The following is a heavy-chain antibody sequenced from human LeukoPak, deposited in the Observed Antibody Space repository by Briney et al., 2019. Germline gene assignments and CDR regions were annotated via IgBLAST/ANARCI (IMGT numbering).Heavy chain of an antibody. Sequence: GGSLRLSCAASGFAFSTYGMNWVRQAPGKGLEWVSFISSSGSTIYYALSVKGRFTISRDNAKNSLYLQMNSLRAEDTGVYYCARGHSSGWLYYFDYGGQRTLVTVSS. CDR2: ISSSGSTI. D-gene: IGHD6-19*01. CDR1: GFAFSTYG. CDR3: ARGHSSGWLYYFDY. J-gene: IGHJ4*02. V-gene: IGHV3-48*03.